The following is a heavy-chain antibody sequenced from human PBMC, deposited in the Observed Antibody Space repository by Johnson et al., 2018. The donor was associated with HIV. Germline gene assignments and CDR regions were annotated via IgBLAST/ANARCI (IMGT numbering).Heavy chain of an antibody. D-gene: IGHD3-9*01. CDR1: GFTFSNAW. CDR2: IKSKTDGGTT. Sequence: VQLVESGGGLVQPVGSLRLSCAVSGFTFSNAWMSWVRQAPGKGLEWVGRIKSKTDGGTTDYAAPVKGRFTISRDDSKNTLYLQMNSLKTEDTAVYYCNTDFTYYDIFTGYYAFDIWGQGTMVTVSS. J-gene: IGHJ3*02. CDR3: NTDFTYYDIFTGYYAFDI. V-gene: IGHV3-15*01.